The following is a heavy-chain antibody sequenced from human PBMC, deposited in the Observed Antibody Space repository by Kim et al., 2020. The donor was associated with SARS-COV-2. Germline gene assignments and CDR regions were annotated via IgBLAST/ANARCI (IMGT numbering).Heavy chain of an antibody. V-gene: IGHV4-4*02. Sequence: SETLSLTCAVSGGSISSSNWWSWVRQPPGKGLEWIGEIYHSGSTNYNPSLKSRVTISVDKSKNQFSLKLSSVTAADTAVYYCARERGTRKLLWFGELSGVYYDGMDVWGQGTTVTVSS. CDR1: GGSISSSNW. CDR2: IYHSGST. D-gene: IGHD3-10*01. J-gene: IGHJ6*02. CDR3: ARERGTRKLLWFGELSGVYYDGMDV.